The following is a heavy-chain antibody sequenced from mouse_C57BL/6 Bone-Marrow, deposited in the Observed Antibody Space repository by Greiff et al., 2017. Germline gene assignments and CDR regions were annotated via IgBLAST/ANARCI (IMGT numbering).Heavy chain of an antibody. CDR3: ARSRWFMDY. CDR2: IYPRSGNT. CDR1: GYTFTSYG. V-gene: IGHV1-81*01. D-gene: IGHD2-3*01. J-gene: IGHJ4*01. Sequence: QVHVKQSGAELARPGASVKLSCKASGYTFTSYGISWVKQRTGQGLEWIGEIYPRSGNTYYNEKFKGKATLTADKSSSTAYMELRSLTSEDSAVYFCARSRWFMDYWGQGTSVTVSS.